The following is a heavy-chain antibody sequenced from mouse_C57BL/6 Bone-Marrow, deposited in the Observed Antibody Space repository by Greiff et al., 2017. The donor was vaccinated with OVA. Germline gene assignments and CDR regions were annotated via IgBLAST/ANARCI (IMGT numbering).Heavy chain of an antibody. CDR1: GYTFTSYW. CDR3: ARRHYAMDY. Sequence: VQLQQPGAELVRPGTSVKLSCKASGYTFTSYWMPWVKQRPGQGLEWIGVIDPSDSYTNYNQKFKGKATLTVDTSSSTAYMQLSSLTSEDSAVYYCARRHYAMDYWGQGTSVTVSS. V-gene: IGHV1-59*01. CDR2: IDPSDSYT. J-gene: IGHJ4*01.